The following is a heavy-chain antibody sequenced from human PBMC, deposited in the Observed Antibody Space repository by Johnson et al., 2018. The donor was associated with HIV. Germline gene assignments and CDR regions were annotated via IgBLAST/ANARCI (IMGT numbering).Heavy chain of an antibody. J-gene: IGHJ3*02. CDR3: AKEWSAFDI. CDR1: GFTFSDYY. Sequence: QVQLVESGGGLVKPGGSLRLSCAASGFTFSDYYMSWIRQAPGKGLEWVSYITGRGTAIYADSVKGRFTISRDNAKSSVILQVNSLTAEDTATYYCAKEWSAFDIWGQGTMVTVAA. CDR2: ITGRGTAI. V-gene: IGHV3-11*04. D-gene: IGHD1-26*01.